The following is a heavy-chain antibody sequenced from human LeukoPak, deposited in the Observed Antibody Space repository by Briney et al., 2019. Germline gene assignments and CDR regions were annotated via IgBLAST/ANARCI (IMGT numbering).Heavy chain of an antibody. Sequence: KPGESLKISCKGSGYSFTSYWIGWVRQMPGKGLEWMGIIYPGDSDTRYSPSFQGQVTISADKSISTAYLQWSSLKASDTAMYYCARQGGALYSSSWYGGFDPWGQGTLVTVSS. D-gene: IGHD6-13*01. V-gene: IGHV5-51*01. CDR3: ARQGGALYSSSWYGGFDP. CDR1: GYSFTSYW. J-gene: IGHJ5*02. CDR2: IYPGDSDT.